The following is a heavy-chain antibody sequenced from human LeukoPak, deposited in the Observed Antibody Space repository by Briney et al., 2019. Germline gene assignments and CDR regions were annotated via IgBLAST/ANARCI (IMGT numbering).Heavy chain of an antibody. CDR2: ISGSGDST. J-gene: IGHJ4*02. D-gene: IGHD4/OR15-4a*01. Sequence: SGGSLRLSCVASGFTLRSYVMNWVRQTPGQGLEWVSSISGSGDSTFYADSVKGRFSISRDNSKNTLYLQVNGLRTEDTAVYYCARRAGAYSHPYDYWGQGTLVTVSS. CDR1: GFTLRSYV. CDR3: ARRAGAYSHPYDY. V-gene: IGHV3-23*01.